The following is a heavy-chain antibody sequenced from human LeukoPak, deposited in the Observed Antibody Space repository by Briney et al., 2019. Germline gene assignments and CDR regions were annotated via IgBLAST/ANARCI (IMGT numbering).Heavy chain of an antibody. D-gene: IGHD2-15*01. CDR1: GFTFSHYR. Sequence: GGSLRLSCTASGFTFSHYRMTWVRQAPGKGLEWVAFISSPGGVTYYADSVKGRFTISRDNAKNSLSLTMNSLKADDTAVYYCARDSGLVLAAPSYYYYYGMDVWGQGTTVTVSS. J-gene: IGHJ6*02. V-gene: IGHV3-48*01. CDR3: ARDSGLVLAAPSYYYYYGMDV. CDR2: ISSPGGVT.